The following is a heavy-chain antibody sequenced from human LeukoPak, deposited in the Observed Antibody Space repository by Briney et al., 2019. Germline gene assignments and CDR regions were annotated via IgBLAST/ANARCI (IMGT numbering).Heavy chain of an antibody. V-gene: IGHV4-59*08. CDR3: ARGARAGYNLEPFDY. D-gene: IGHD5-24*01. CDR1: GGSMSSYY. Sequence: SETLSLTCTISGGSMSSYYWSWIRQPPGKGLEWIGYIYYSGSTKYNPSLKSRVTISVDTSKNQLSLKLSSVTAADTAVYYCARGARAGYNLEPFDYWGQGTLVTVSS. J-gene: IGHJ4*02. CDR2: IYYSGST.